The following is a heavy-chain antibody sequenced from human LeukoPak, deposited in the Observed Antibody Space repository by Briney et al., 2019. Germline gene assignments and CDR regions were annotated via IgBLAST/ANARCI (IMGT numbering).Heavy chain of an antibody. D-gene: IGHD3-10*01. CDR3: ASYPLWFGELLPSS. CDR2: INQSGRT. CDR1: GGSFSCYY. Sequence: SETLSLTCGVYGGSFSCYYWSWIRQPPGRGLEWIGEINQSGRTNYNPSLKSRVTVSVDTSKNQFSLRLSSVTAADTGVYYCASYPLWFGELLPSSWGQGTLVTVSS. V-gene: IGHV4-34*01. J-gene: IGHJ5*02.